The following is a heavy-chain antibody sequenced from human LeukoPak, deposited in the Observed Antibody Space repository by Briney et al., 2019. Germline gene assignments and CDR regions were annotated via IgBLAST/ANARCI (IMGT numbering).Heavy chain of an antibody. CDR1: GFTFSSYA. Sequence: GGSLRLSCAASGFTFSSYAMSWVRQAPGKGLEWVSTITGSGSGTYYADSVKGRFTISRDNSRNTLFLQMNSLRAEDTAVYYCARETNYDSSGYYYGNWGQGTLVTVSS. D-gene: IGHD3-22*01. CDR2: ITGSGSGT. CDR3: ARETNYDSSGYYYGN. V-gene: IGHV3-23*01. J-gene: IGHJ4*02.